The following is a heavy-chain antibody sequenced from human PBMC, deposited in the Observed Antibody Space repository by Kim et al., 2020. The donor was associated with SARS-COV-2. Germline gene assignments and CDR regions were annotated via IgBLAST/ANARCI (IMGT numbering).Heavy chain of an antibody. J-gene: IGHJ4*02. Sequence: SETLSLTCTVSGGSISDYYWSWIRQPPGKGLEWIGNIYSSGGTNYNPSLKSRVTMPIDTSKNQFSLKLTSVTAADAALNYFARPRAYSNSWYSFDYWGQG. V-gene: IGHV4-59*08. D-gene: IGHD6-13*01. CDR3: ARPRAYSNSWYSFDY. CDR1: GGSISDYY. CDR2: IYSSGGT.